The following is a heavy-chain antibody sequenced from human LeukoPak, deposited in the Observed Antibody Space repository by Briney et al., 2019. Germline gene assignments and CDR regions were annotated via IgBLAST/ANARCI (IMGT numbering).Heavy chain of an antibody. J-gene: IGHJ4*02. CDR2: ISSSGSTI. CDR1: GFTLSSYE. D-gene: IGHD2-2*01. CDR3: ASGHIVVVPAAIAQDY. Sequence: PGGSLRLSCAASGFTLSSYEMNWVRQAPGKGLEWVSYISSSGSTIYYADSVKGRFTISRDNAKNSLYLQMNSLRAEDTAVYYCASGHIVVVPAAIAQDYWGQGTLVTVSS. V-gene: IGHV3-48*03.